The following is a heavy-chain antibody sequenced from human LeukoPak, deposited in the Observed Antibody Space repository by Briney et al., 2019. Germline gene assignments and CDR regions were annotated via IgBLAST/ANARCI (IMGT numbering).Heavy chain of an antibody. D-gene: IGHD3-9*01. J-gene: IGHJ6*04. V-gene: IGHV3-30*04. CDR1: GFTFSSYA. CDR2: ISYDGSNK. CDR3: ARGRPYDILTGYYPLYYYYYGMDV. Sequence: GGSLRLSCAASGFTFSSYAMHWVRQAPGKGLEWVAVISYDGSNKYYADSVKGRFTISGDNSKNTLYLQMNSLRAEDTAVYYCARGRPYDILTGYYPLYYYYYGMDVWGKGTTVTVSS.